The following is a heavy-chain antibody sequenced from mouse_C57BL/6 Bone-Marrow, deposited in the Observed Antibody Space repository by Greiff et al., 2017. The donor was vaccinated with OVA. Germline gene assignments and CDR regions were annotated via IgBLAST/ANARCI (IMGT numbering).Heavy chain of an antibody. J-gene: IGHJ2*01. D-gene: IGHD2-4*01. CDR1: GFSLTSYG. Sequence: QVQLKESGPGLVQPSQSLSITCTVPGFSLTSYGVHWVRQSPGKGLEWLGVIWSGGSTDYNAAFISRLSISKDNSKSQVFFNMNSLQADDTAINYCARMRSTMITTGYYCDYWGQGTTLTVSS. CDR3: ARMRSTMITTGYYCDY. CDR2: IWSGGST. V-gene: IGHV2-2*01.